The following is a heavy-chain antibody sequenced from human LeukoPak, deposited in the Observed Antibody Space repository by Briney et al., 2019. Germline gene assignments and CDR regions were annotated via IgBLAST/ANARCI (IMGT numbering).Heavy chain of an antibody. CDR2: IYYSGST. Sequence: NPSETLSLTCTVSGGSISSSSYYWGWIRQPPGKGLEWIGSIYYSGSTYYNPSLKSRVTISVDTSKNQFSLKLSSVTAADTAVYYCAREDTAMVTDGSFDYWGQGTLVTVSS. D-gene: IGHD5-18*01. V-gene: IGHV4-39*07. CDR3: AREDTAMVTDGSFDY. CDR1: GGSISSSSYY. J-gene: IGHJ4*02.